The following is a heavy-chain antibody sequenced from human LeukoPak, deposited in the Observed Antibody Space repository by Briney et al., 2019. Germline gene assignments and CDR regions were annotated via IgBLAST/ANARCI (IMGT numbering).Heavy chain of an antibody. V-gene: IGHV1-18*01. Sequence: ASVKVSCKASGYTFTSYAMHWVRQAPGQGLEWMGWISAYNGNTNYAQKLQGRVTMTTDTSTSTAYMELRSLRSDDTAVYYCARDIYSTTFDYWGQGTLVTVSS. CDR1: GYTFTSYA. CDR3: ARDIYSTTFDY. J-gene: IGHJ4*02. D-gene: IGHD2-2*01. CDR2: ISAYNGNT.